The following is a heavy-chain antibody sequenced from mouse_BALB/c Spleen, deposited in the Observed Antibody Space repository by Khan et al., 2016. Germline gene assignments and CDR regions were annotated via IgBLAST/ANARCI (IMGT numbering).Heavy chain of an antibody. CDR1: GYSITSGYY. CDR3: AGAWYFDY. J-gene: IGHJ2*01. Sequence: EVQLQESGPGLVKPSQSLSLTCSVTGYSITSGYYWNWIRQFPGNKLEWMGYISYDGSNNYNPSLKNRISITRDTSKNQFFLKLNSVTTEDTATYSCAGAWYFDYWGQGTTLTVSS. V-gene: IGHV3-6*02. CDR2: ISYDGSN.